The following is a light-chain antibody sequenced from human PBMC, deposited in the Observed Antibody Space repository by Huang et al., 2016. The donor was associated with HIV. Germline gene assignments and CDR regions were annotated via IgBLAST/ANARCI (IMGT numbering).Light chain of an antibody. CDR3: QQYNKWPPYT. V-gene: IGKV3-15*01. J-gene: IGKJ2*01. CDR2: GAS. CDR1: ESILRN. Sequence: VMTQSPATLSVSPGERATLSCRASESILRNLACYQQRPGQPPRLLIYGASVRLPGIPERFRGSGSGTEFSLTISSLQSEDFAVYYCQQYNKWPPYTYGQGTKLEIK.